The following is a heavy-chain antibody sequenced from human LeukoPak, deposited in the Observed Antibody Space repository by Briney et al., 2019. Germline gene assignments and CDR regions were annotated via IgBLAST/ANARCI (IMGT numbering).Heavy chain of an antibody. D-gene: IGHD3-22*01. CDR2: IRYDGSNK. Sequence: GGSLRLSCAASGFTFSSYGMHWVRQAPGKGLVWVAFIRYDGSNKYYADSVKGRFTISRDNSKNTLYLQMNSLRAEDTAVYYCAKDTNGPSSGYYLGWFHPWGQGTLVTVSS. V-gene: IGHV3-30*02. J-gene: IGHJ5*02. CDR3: AKDTNGPSSGYYLGWFHP. CDR1: GFTFSSYG.